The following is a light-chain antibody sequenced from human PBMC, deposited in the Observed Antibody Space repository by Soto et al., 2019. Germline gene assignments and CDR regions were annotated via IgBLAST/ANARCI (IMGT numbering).Light chain of an antibody. CDR2: GAS. V-gene: IGKV3-15*01. CDR1: QSLSTN. Sequence: EIVMTQSPATLSVSPGERATVPCRASQSLSTNLAWYQQKPGQAPRLLIYGASTRATGIPARFSGSVSGTKFTLTISSLQSEDFAVYYCQQYNTWPTFGQGTKVDIK. CDR3: QQYNTWPT. J-gene: IGKJ1*01.